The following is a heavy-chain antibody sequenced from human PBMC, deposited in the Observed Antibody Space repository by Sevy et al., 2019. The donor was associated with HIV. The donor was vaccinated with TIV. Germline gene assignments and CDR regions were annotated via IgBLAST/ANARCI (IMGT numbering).Heavy chain of an antibody. CDR3: ARHVYYYDSSGYYSIDS. D-gene: IGHD3-22*01. Sequence: GESLKISCKGSGYSFTKFWIGWARQMPGKGLEWMGIIYPGDSNTRYSPSFQAQVTISADKSISTAYLQWSGLKASDTAMYYCARHVYYYDSSGYYSIDSWGQGTPVTVSS. J-gene: IGHJ4*02. CDR1: GYSFTKFW. V-gene: IGHV5-51*01. CDR2: IYPGDSNT.